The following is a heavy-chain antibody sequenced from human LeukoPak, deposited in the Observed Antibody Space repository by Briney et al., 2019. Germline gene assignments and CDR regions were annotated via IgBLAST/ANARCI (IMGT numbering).Heavy chain of an antibody. CDR1: GGSSSAYY. CDR3: APRGDIEHSYVYGKWFDP. CDR2: INHSGSS. D-gene: IGHD5-18*01. Sequence: SETLSLTCAVYGGSSSAYYWTWIRQPPGKGLEWIGEINHSGSSNYNSSLRSRVTISVDTSYKPFSLRLSSVTAADTAVYYCAPRGDIEHSYVYGKWFDPWGQGTRVTVSS. J-gene: IGHJ5*02. V-gene: IGHV4-34*01.